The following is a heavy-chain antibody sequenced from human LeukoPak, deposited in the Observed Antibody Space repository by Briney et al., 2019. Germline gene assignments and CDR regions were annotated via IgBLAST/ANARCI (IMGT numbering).Heavy chain of an antibody. V-gene: IGHV4-39*01. D-gene: IGHD3-10*01. Sequence: SETLSLTCTVSGGSISSSSYYWGWIRQPPGKGLEWIGSIYYSGSTYYNPSLKSRVTISVDTSKNQFSLKLSSVTAAGTAVYYCARRGRRDYYGSGSLWSQGTRVTLSS. J-gene: IGHJ1*01. CDR3: ARRGRRDYYGSGSL. CDR2: IYYSGST. CDR1: GGSISSSSYY.